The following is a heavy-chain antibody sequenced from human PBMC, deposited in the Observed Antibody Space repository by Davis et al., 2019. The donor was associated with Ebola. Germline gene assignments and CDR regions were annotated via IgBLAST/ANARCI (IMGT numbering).Heavy chain of an antibody. Sequence: GESLKISCAASGFTFSSYSMNWVRQAPGKGPEWVSSISSSASYKNYADSVKGRFTISRDNSKNTLYLQMNSLRAEDTAVYYCAAYYYDSSGYSGYWGQGTLVTVSS. CDR2: ISSSASYK. CDR3: AAYYYDSSGYSGY. D-gene: IGHD3-22*01. CDR1: GFTFSSYS. J-gene: IGHJ4*02. V-gene: IGHV3-21*04.